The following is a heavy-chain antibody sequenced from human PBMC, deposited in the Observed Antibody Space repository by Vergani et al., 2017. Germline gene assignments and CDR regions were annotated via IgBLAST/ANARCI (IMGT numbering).Heavy chain of an antibody. CDR2: INIGGRT. CDR3: ARGMTTETTDLDGFDI. V-gene: IGHV3-66*02. J-gene: IGHJ3*02. D-gene: IGHD4-17*01. CDR1: SFSVSSHY. Sequence: LVESGGGLVQPGGSLRLSCAASSFSVSSHYMTWVRQAPGKGLEWVSTINIGGRTSYADSVKGRLTLTRDDSKNTLHLQMNSLRPEDTAVYYCARGMTTETTDLDGFDIWGQATMVSVSS.